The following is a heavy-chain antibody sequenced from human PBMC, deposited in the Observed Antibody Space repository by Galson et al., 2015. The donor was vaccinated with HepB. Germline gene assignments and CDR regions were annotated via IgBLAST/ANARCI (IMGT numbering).Heavy chain of an antibody. J-gene: IGHJ4*02. D-gene: IGHD3-10*01. CDR3: ARVGDYYGSGLYYFDY. CDR1: GGSISSYY. Sequence: ETLSLTCTVSGGSISSYYWSWIRQPPGKGLEWIGYIYYSGSTNYNPSLKSRVTISVDTSKNQFSLKLSSVTAADTAVYYCARVGDYYGSGLYYFDYWGQGTLVTVSS. CDR2: IYYSGST. V-gene: IGHV4-59*01.